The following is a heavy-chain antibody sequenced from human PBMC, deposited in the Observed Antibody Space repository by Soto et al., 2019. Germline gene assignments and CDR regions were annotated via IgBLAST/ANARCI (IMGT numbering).Heavy chain of an antibody. CDR3: GRDQGTMIVPYYGMDV. V-gene: IGHV3-33*01. CDR1: GFTFSSYG. Sequence: QVQLVESGGGVVQPARSLRLSCAASGFTFSSYGMHWVRQAPGKGLEWVAVIWYDGSNKYYADSVKGRFTISRDNSKNTLYLQMNSLRAEDTAVYYCGRDQGTMIVPYYGMDVWGQGTTVTVSS. J-gene: IGHJ6*02. D-gene: IGHD3-22*01. CDR2: IWYDGSNK.